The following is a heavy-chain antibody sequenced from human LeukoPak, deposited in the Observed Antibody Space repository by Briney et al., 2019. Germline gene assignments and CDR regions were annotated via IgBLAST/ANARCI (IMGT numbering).Heavy chain of an antibody. Sequence: GGSLRLSCAASGFTFSSYAMSWVRQAPGKGLEWVSGISWNSNNIGYADSVKGRFTISRDNAKNSLYLQMNSLRAEDTAVYYCARDSGSSGYWSPYIDYWGQGTLVTVSS. CDR1: GFTFSSYA. V-gene: IGHV3-21*01. J-gene: IGHJ4*02. CDR3: ARDSGSSGYWSPYIDY. D-gene: IGHD3-22*01. CDR2: ISWNSNNI.